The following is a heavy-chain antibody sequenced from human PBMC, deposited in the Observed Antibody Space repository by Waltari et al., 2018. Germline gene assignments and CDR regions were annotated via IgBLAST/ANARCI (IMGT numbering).Heavy chain of an antibody. J-gene: IGHJ4*02. Sequence: QVQLVQSGPEVKKPGASVKVSCKASGYTFFNFGISWVRQAPGQGPEWMGWISGNNGDTSYAQKFQCRFTMTTDTPTNTAYMELRSLRSDDTAVYYCARGPSFLSAYSSGWPHFDNWGQGTLVTVSS. D-gene: IGHD6-19*01. V-gene: IGHV1-18*01. CDR3: ARGPSFLSAYSSGWPHFDN. CDR1: GYTFFNFG. CDR2: ISGNNGDT.